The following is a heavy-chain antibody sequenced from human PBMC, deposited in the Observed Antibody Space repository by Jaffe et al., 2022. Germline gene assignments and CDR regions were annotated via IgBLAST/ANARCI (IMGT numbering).Heavy chain of an antibody. CDR2: IYHSGST. Sequence: QVQLQESGPGLVKPSETLSLTCAVSGYSISSGYYWGWIRQPPGKGLEWIGSIYHSGSTYYNPSLKSRVTISVDTSKNQFSLKLSSVTAADTAVYYCARDWGNYYAPGAFDIWGQGTMVTVSS. V-gene: IGHV4-38-2*02. D-gene: IGHD3-16*01. CDR3: ARDWGNYYAPGAFDI. J-gene: IGHJ3*02. CDR1: GYSISSGYY.